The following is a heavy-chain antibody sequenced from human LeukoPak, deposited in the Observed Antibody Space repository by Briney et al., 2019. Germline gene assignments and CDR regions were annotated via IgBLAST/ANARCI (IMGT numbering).Heavy chain of an antibody. V-gene: IGHV3-74*01. J-gene: IGHJ6*03. CDR2: IHSDGSRT. D-gene: IGHD3-22*01. Sequence: GGSLRLSCAASGFSFSSSWMHWVRQAPGKGLVWVSRIHSDGSRTDYADSVKGRFIISRDNAKNSLYLQMNSLRAEDTAVYYCARVGNYDSSGYSYYYYYMDVWGKGTTVTISS. CDR3: ARVGNYDSSGYSYYYYYMDV. CDR1: GFSFSSSW.